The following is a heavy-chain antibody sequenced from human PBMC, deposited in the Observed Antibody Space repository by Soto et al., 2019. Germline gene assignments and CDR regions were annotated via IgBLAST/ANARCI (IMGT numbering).Heavy chain of an antibody. D-gene: IGHD3-22*01. CDR1: GGSISSGDYY. CDR2: IYYSGST. J-gene: IGHJ4*02. V-gene: IGHV4-30-4*01. CDR3: AREARYYDSSGYSFALDY. Sequence: QVQLQESGPGLVKPSQTLSLTCTVSGGSISSGDYYWSWIRQPPGKGLEWIGYIYYSGSTYYNPSLKSRVTISVDTSKNQFSLKLSSVTAADTAVYDWAREARYYDSSGYSFALDYWGQGTLVTVSS.